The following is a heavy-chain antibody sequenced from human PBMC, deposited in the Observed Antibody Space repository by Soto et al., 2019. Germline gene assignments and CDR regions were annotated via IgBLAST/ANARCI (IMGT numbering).Heavy chain of an antibody. Sequence: PWETLSLTCTVSGGSVSSSSYYWGWVRQAPGKGLEWIGSVYYSGSTYYNPSLESRVTISVDKSKNQFSLKLMSLSAADTAVYYCGRLEGLATISYYFDYWGQGALVTVSS. CDR2: VYYSGST. CDR1: GGSVSSSSYY. D-gene: IGHD3-9*01. CDR3: GRLEGLATISYYFDY. V-gene: IGHV4-39*01. J-gene: IGHJ4*02.